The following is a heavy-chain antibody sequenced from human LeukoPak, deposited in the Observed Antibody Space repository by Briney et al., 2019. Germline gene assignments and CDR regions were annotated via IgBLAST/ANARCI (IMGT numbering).Heavy chain of an antibody. CDR3: AKAGEVRGVIGGFDY. CDR1: GFTFSSYA. CDR2: ISGSGGST. J-gene: IGHJ4*02. Sequence: QSGGSLRPSCAASGFTFSSYAMSWVRQAPGKGLEWVSAISGSGGSTYYADSVKGRFTISRDNSKNTLYLQMNSLRAEDTAVYYCAKAGEVRGVIGGFDYWGQGTLVTVSS. D-gene: IGHD3-10*01. V-gene: IGHV3-23*01.